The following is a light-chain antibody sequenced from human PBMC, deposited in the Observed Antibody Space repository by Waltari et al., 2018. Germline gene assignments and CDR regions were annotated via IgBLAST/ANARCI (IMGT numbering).Light chain of an antibody. J-gene: IGKJ2*03. CDR3: QHYRWPPYS. Sequence: ILLTQSPATLSVSPGETATLSCRASQSVKISLAWYQQNPGQAPRLRIYGGSAKATGTPARFSGFGSETEFTLPISSLQSEDFAVYYCQHYRWPPYSFGQGTNVEIK. CDR2: GGS. CDR1: QSVKIS. V-gene: IGKV3-15*01.